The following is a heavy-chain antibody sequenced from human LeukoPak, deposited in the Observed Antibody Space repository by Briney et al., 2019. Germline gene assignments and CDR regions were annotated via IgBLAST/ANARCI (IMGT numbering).Heavy chain of an antibody. CDR3: AREFKPRVATIATPYYYMDV. Sequence: ASVKVSCKVSGYTLTELSMHWVRQAPGKGLEWMGGFDPEDGETIYAQKFQGRVTMTEDTSTDTAYMELSSLRSEDTAVYYCAREFKPRVATIATPYYYMDVWGKGSTVIVSS. CDR2: FDPEDGET. CDR1: GYTLTELS. V-gene: IGHV1-24*01. J-gene: IGHJ6*03. D-gene: IGHD5-12*01.